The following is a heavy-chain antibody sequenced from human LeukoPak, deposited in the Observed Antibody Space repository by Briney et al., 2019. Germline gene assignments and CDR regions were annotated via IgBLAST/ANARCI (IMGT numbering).Heavy chain of an antibody. J-gene: IGHJ6*03. V-gene: IGHV4-39*01. Sequence: PSETLSLTCTVSGGSISSNIYNWGWLRQPPXXXXXXXXXXXYSGSTYYNPSLKSRVTISVDTPKNQFSLKLSSVTAADTTVYXXXRLRGYSGYDSGYYYHYYMDVWGKGTTVTVSS. CDR3: XRLRGYSGYDSGYYYHYYMDV. CDR1: GGSISSNIYN. CDR2: XXYSGST. D-gene: IGHD5-12*01.